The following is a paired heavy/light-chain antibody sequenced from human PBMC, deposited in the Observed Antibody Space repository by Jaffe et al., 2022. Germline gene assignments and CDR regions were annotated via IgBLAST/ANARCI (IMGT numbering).Heavy chain of an antibody. CDR1: GYIFSDYY. J-gene: IGHJ4*02. CDR2: ISSSGSTV. V-gene: IGHV3-11*01. D-gene: IGHD6-19*01. CDR3: SRSAWYQARQDY. Sequence: QVQLVESGGGLVKPGGSLRLSCAASGYIFSDYYMTWIRQAPGKGLEWVSYISSSGSTVYYADSVKGRFTVSRDNAKKSMYLHMNSLRADDTAVYFCSRSAWYQARQDYWGQGTLVTVSS.
Light chain of an antibody. CDR2: DDS. CDR1: NIGTKG. V-gene: IGLV3-21*02. Sequence: SYVLTQPPSVSVVPGQTARITCGGSNIGTKGVHWYQQRPGQAPVLVVYDDSDRPPGIPERFSGSNSGNTATLTISRVEAGDEADYYCQVWDSSSDQVVVFGGGTKLTVL. J-gene: IGLJ2*01. CDR3: QVWDSSSDQVVV.